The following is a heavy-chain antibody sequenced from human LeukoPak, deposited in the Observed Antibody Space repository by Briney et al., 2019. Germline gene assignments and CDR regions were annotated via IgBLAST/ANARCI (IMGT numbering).Heavy chain of an antibody. CDR1: GGTFSSYA. V-gene: IGHV1-18*01. CDR2: ISAFNGYT. D-gene: IGHD4-17*01. J-gene: IGHJ6*03. Sequence: GASVKVSCKASGGTFSSYAISWVRQAPGQGLEWMGWISAFNGYTDYPQNFQGRVTLTTDTSTSTAYMELRSLRSDDTAVYYCARDTYTTVTAMDVWGKGTTVTVSS. CDR3: ARDTYTTVTAMDV.